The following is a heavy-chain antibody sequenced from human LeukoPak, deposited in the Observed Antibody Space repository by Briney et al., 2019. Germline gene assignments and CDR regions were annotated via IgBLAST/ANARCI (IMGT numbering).Heavy chain of an antibody. V-gene: IGHV4-4*07. D-gene: IGHD3-10*01. CDR2: IYTSGST. J-gene: IGHJ5*02. CDR3: ARVSYYGSGSYFAPVFDP. CDR1: GGSISSYY. Sequence: SETLSLTCTVSGGSISSYYWSWIRQPAGKGLEWIGRIYTSGSTNYNPSLKSRVTMSVDTSKNQFSLKLSSVTAADTAVYYCARVSYYGSGSYFAPVFDPWGQGTLVTVSS.